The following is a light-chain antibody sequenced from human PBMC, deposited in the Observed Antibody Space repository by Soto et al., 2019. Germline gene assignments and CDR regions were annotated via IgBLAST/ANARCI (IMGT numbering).Light chain of an antibody. J-gene: IGLJ3*02. CDR3: CSYAGSSTWV. V-gene: IGLV2-23*02. Sequence: QSALTQPASVSGSPGQSITISCTGTSSDVGSYNLVSWYQQHPGKAPKLMIYEVSKRPSGVSNRFSGSKSGNTASLTISGLQAEDEADYHCCSYAGSSTWVFGGGTKLPVL. CDR1: SSDVGSYNL. CDR2: EVS.